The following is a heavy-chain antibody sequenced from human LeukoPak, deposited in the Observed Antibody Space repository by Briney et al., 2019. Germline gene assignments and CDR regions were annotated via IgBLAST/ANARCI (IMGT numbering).Heavy chain of an antibody. V-gene: IGHV7-4-1*02. CDR2: INTNAGNP. J-gene: IGHJ6*02. CDR3: ARHETYYDFWSGYYAPYSSTSVYGMDI. CDR1: GYTFTSYA. Sequence: ASVKVSCQASGYTFTSYAMNWVRQAPGQGLEWVGWINTNAGNPTYAQSFTGRFVFSLDTSVSTAYLQISSLKAEDTAVYYCARHETYYDFWSGYYAPYSSTSVYGMDIWGQGTTVTVSS. D-gene: IGHD3-3*01.